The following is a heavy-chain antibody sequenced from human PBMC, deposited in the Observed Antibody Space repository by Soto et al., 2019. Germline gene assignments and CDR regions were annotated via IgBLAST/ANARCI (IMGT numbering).Heavy chain of an antibody. V-gene: IGHV3-30*03. CDR2: ISYDGSLQ. D-gene: IGHD5-18*01. Sequence: QAQLVESGGGVVQPGRSLRLSCAASGFAFSSYGMQWVRQAPGTGLEWVAVISYDGSLQHYADSVKGRFTISRDNSKNMVLLQMSSLRAVDTAVYYCVSDRGYGHASVPYSWGQGTLVSVSS. CDR1: GFAFSSYG. CDR3: VSDRGYGHASVPYS. J-gene: IGHJ4*02.